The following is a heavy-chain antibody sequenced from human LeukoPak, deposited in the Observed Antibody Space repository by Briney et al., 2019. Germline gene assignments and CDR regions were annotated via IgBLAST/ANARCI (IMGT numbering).Heavy chain of an antibody. D-gene: IGHD6-19*01. CDR3: ATDGGYSSGRYQRHFQH. J-gene: IGHJ1*01. CDR2: IYHSGST. Sequence: PSETLSLTCTVSGYSISSGYYWGWIRQPPGKGLEWIGSIYHSGSTYYNPSLKSRVTISVDTSKNQFSLKLSSVTAADTAVYYCATDGGYSSGRYQRHFQHWGQGTLVTVSS. V-gene: IGHV4-38-2*02. CDR1: GYSISSGYY.